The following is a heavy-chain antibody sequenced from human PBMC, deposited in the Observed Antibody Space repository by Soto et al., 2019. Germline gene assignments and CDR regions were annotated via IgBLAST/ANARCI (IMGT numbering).Heavy chain of an antibody. D-gene: IGHD2-8*01. J-gene: IGHJ2*01. CDR1: GGAIFSHY. V-gene: IGHV4-59*11. CDR2: VYSSGGT. CDR3: ARMGPLYATTYWFFDL. Sequence: PSETLSLTCNVSGGAIFSHYCTFIRQPPVKGLEWIVYVYSSGGTNYNPSLKSRVILSVDTSKNQFSLKMNYVTAADTAVYYCARMGPLYATTYWFFDLWGRGTLVTV.